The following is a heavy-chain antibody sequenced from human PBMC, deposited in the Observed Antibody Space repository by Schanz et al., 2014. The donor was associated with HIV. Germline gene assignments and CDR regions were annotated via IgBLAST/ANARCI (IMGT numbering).Heavy chain of an antibody. CDR2: FIPIFGTT. D-gene: IGHD5-18*01. CDR1: GGTFSSYA. V-gene: IGHV1-69*01. CDR3: ASGRFDTVIWWGDAFLI. Sequence: QVQLVQSGAEVKKPGSSVKVSCKASGGTFSSYAISWVRQAPGQGLEWMGGFIPIFGTTNYAQKFQGRVTIIADESTSTAYMELSSLRSEDTAVYYCASGRFDTVIWWGDAFLIWGRGTMVTVSS. J-gene: IGHJ3*02.